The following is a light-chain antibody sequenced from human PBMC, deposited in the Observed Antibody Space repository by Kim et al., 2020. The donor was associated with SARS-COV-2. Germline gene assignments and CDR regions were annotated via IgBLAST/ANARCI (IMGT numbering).Light chain of an antibody. CDR2: DAS. J-gene: IGKJ5*01. V-gene: IGKV3-11*01. CDR1: QSVNSY. Sequence: SPGERATPACRASQSVNSYLAWYQQKPGQAPRLLIYDASNRATGIPPRFSGSGSGTDFTLTISSLEPEDFAVYYCQQRDNWPPITFGQGTRLEIK. CDR3: QQRDNWPPIT.